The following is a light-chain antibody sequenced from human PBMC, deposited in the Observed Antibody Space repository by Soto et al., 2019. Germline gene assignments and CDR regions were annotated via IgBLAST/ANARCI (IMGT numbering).Light chain of an antibody. CDR1: SSNIGAGYD. V-gene: IGLV1-40*01. Sequence: QTVVTQPPSVSGAPGQRVTISCTGSSSNIGAGYDVHWYQQLPGTAPKLLIYGNSNRPSGVPDRFSGSNSGTSASLAITGLQAEDEADYYCQSYDISLHNYVFGTGTQLTVL. J-gene: IGLJ1*01. CDR2: GNS. CDR3: QSYDISLHNYV.